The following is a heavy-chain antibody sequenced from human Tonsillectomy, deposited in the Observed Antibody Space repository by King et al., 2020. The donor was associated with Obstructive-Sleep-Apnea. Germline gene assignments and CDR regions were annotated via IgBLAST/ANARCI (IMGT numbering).Heavy chain of an antibody. Sequence: VQLVESGGGLVQPGGSLRLSCAASVFTFSSYWMRWVRQAPGKGLGWWAKTKQGGREKYYVDSVKGRFTISRENAKNSLYLQMNTLRAEDTAVYYCARGLNWFDPWGQGTLVTVSS. J-gene: IGHJ5*02. CDR1: VFTFSSYW. CDR3: ARGLNWFDP. CDR2: TKQGGREK. V-gene: IGHV3-7*03. D-gene: IGHD3/OR15-3a*01.